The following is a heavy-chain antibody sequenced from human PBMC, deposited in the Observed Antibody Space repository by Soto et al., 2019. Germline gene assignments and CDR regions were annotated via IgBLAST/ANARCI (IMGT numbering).Heavy chain of an antibody. D-gene: IGHD1-1*01. CDR2: INHSGST. CDR1: GGSFSGYY. Sequence: SETLSLTCAVYGGSFSGYYWSWIRQPPGKGLEWIGEINHSGSTNYNPSLKSRVTISVDTSKNQFSLKLSSVTAADTAVYYCARVKTQTDFDYWGQGTLVTVSS. J-gene: IGHJ4*02. CDR3: ARVKTQTDFDY. V-gene: IGHV4-34*01.